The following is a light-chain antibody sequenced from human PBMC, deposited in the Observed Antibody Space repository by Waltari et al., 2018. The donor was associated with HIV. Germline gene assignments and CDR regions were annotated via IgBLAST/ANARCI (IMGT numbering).Light chain of an antibody. CDR3: QQANSFPWT. Sequence: DIPMTQSPSSVSVPVRDRVTITCRASQGLSSWLARYQQKPGKAPKLLIYAASSLQSGVPSRFSGSGSGTDFTLTISSLQPEDFATYYCQQANSFPWTFGQGTKVEIK. CDR1: QGLSSW. J-gene: IGKJ1*01. V-gene: IGKV1-12*01. CDR2: AAS.